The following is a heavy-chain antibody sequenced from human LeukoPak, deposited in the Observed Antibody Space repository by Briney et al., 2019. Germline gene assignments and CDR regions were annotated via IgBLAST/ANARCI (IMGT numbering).Heavy chain of an antibody. CDR3: ARVRWGELLKY. V-gene: IGHV1-18*01. CDR1: GYTFTNYG. J-gene: IGHJ4*02. Sequence: ASVKVSCKASGYTFTNYGISWVRQAPGHGLEWVGWISAYNGNTNYAQKLQGRVTMTTDTSTSTAYMELRSLRSDDTAVYYCARVRWGELLKYWGQGTLVTVSS. D-gene: IGHD3-10*01. CDR2: ISAYNGNT.